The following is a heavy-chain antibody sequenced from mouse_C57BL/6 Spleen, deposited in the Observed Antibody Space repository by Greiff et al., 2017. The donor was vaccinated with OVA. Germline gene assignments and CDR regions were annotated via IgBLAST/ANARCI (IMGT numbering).Heavy chain of an antibody. J-gene: IGHJ4*01. V-gene: IGHV2-9-1*01. D-gene: IGHD2-4*01. CDR3: ASYDYGGYAMDY. CDR1: GFSLTSYA. CDR2: IWTGGGT. Sequence: VQLQQSGPGLVAPSQSLSITCTVSGFSLTSYAISWVRQPPGKGLEWLGVIWTGGGTNYNSALKSSLSIRQDNSKSQVFLKMNSLQTDDTARYYCASYDYGGYAMDYWGQGTSVTVSS.